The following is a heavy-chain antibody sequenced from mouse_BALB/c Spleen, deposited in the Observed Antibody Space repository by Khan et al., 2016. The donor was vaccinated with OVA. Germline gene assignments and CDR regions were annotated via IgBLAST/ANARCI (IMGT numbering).Heavy chain of an antibody. CDR1: GFNIKDTY. CDR3: ARKDYRYDDYFDY. CDR2: IDPANGNT. D-gene: IGHD2-14*01. Sequence: VQLQQSGAELVKPGASVKLSCTASGFNIKDTYMHWVKQRPEQGLEWIGRIDPANGNTKYDPKFQGKATITADTSSKHAYLQLSSLTSEDTACYYCARKDYRYDDYFDYWGQGTTLTVSS. J-gene: IGHJ2*01. V-gene: IGHV14-3*02.